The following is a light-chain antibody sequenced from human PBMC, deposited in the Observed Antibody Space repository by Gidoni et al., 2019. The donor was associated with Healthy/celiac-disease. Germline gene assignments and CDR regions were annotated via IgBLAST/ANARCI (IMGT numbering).Light chain of an antibody. CDR1: QAMNN. CDR3: QNYDDLPMFT. CDR2: DAS. J-gene: IGKJ2*01. V-gene: IGKV1-33*01. Sequence: DIQFTQSPSPLSASVGDRVTITCQATQAMNNLNWYHQKPGKAPKLLIYDASNMETGVPSRFSGSGSGTQFTFTISSLQAEDAATYYCQNYDDLPMFTFGQGTKLEIK.